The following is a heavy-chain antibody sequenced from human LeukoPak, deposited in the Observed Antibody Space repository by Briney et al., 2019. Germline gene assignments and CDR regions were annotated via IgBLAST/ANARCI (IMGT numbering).Heavy chain of an antibody. V-gene: IGHV4-38-2*01. CDR2: VFHTWIT. CDR1: GFRISITHF. D-gene: IGHD6-25*01. J-gene: IGHJ4*02. CDR3: ARVAAANTMFDF. Sequence: SDTLSLTCVVSGFRISITHFLGWIRQSPGKEMEWLGSVFHTWITYYNPSVRRRVTISVHTSNNQFSLNLYSAPAAATAVYYCARVAAANTMFDFWGRGTLVAVSS.